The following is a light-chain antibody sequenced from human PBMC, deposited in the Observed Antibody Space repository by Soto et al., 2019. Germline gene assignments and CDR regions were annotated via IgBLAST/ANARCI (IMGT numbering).Light chain of an antibody. CDR2: EVT. CDR1: SSDIGDYNY. V-gene: IGLV2-14*01. CDR3: TSYTSSDTVI. Sequence: QSVLTQPASVSGSPGQSITISCTGTSSDIGDYNYVSWYRQNPGKAPKLMIYEVTNRPSGVSNRFSGSKSGNTASLIITGLQAEDEADYYCTSYTSSDTVIFGGGTQLTVL. J-gene: IGLJ7*01.